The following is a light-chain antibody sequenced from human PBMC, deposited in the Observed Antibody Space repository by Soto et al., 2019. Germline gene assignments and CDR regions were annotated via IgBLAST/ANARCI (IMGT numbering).Light chain of an antibody. V-gene: IGKV1-5*03. CDR1: QSIGNW. Sequence: DIQMTQSPSSLSASVGDRVILTCRASQSIGNWLAWYQQKPGKAPKLLIYKASSLESGVPTRFSGSGSGTDFTLTISSLQPEDFETYYCQQYNSYVFGPGTKVDLK. CDR3: QQYNSYV. J-gene: IGKJ3*01. CDR2: KAS.